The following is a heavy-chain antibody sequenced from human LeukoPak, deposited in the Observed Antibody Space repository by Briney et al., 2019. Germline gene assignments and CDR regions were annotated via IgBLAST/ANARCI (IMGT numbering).Heavy chain of an antibody. CDR3: ARVGVWYGSSPNWFDP. CDR2: ISSSSSTI. V-gene: IGHV3-48*01. J-gene: IGHJ5*02. Sequence: GGSLRLSCAASGFTFSSYSMNWVRQAPGKGLEWVSYISSSSSTIYYADSVKGRFTISRDNAKNSLYLQMNSLRAEDTAVYYCARVGVWYGSSPNWFDPWGQGTLVTVSS. D-gene: IGHD6-6*01. CDR1: GFTFSSYS.